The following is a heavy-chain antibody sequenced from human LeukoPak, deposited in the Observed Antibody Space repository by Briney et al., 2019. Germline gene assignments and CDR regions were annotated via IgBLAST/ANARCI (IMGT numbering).Heavy chain of an antibody. CDR2: FHYSVST. CDR3: ARRGYGGNRGAFDI. J-gene: IGHJ3*02. CDR1: GASISSTLYY. D-gene: IGHD4-23*01. Sequence: SSETLSLTCAVSGASISSTLYYWGWIRQPPGKGLEWIGSFHYSVSTYYNTSLKSRLTISVDTSKNQFSLKLNSVTAADTAVYYCARRGYGGNRGAFDIWGQGTIVTVSS. V-gene: IGHV4-39*01.